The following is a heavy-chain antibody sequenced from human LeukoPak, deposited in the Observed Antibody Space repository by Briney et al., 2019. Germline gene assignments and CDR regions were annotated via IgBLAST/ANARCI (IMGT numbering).Heavy chain of an antibody. J-gene: IGHJ2*01. CDR3: VRHRQGDWHFDL. CDR2: IYYSGST. V-gene: IGHV4-39*01. CDR1: GGSISSSSYY. Sequence: PSETLSLTCTVSGGSISSSSYYWGWIRQPPGKGLEWIGSIYYSGSTYYNPSLKSRVTISVDTSKNQFSLKLSSVTAADTAVYYCVRHRQGDWHFDLWGRGALVTVSS.